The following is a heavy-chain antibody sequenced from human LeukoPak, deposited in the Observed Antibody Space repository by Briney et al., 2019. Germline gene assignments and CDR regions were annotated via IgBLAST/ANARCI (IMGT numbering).Heavy chain of an antibody. D-gene: IGHD3-22*01. J-gene: IGHJ4*02. Sequence: SVNVSCKASGGTFSSYAISGVRQAPGQGLEWMGRIIPILGIANYAQKFQGRVTITADKSTSTAYAELSSLRSEDTAVYYCARDAGLYDSGFWGQGTLVTVSS. V-gene: IGHV1-69*04. CDR2: IIPILGIA. CDR3: ARDAGLYDSGF. CDR1: GGTFSSYA.